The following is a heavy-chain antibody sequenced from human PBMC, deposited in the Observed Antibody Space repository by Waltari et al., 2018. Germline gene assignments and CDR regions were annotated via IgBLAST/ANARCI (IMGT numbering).Heavy chain of an antibody. CDR3: ARDNPVAAPFEF. D-gene: IGHD6-6*01. Sequence: QVQLQESGPAVVKPSETLSLTCAVSGGSISGGYGGSCIRQAPGKGLEWIGSIYGSSGSTYYNPSLKSRVTISKDTSKNQFSLKLSSVTAADTAVYYCARDNPVAAPFEFWGQGALVTVSS. J-gene: IGHJ1*01. CDR1: GGSISGGYG. V-gene: IGHV4-38-2*02. CDR2: IYGSSGST.